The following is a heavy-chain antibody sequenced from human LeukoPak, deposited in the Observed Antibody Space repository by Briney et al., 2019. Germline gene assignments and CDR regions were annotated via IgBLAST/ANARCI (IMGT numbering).Heavy chain of an antibody. CDR1: GYTFTSYD. V-gene: IGHV1-8*01. Sequence: ASVKVSCKASGYTFTSYDINWVRQATGQGLEWMGWMNPNSGNTGYAQKFQGRVTMTRNTSISTAYMELSSLRSEDTAVYYCASVAVPAAIRRYWFDPWGQGTLVTVSS. CDR2: MNPNSGNT. CDR3: ASVAVPAAIRRYWFDP. D-gene: IGHD2-2*02. J-gene: IGHJ5*02.